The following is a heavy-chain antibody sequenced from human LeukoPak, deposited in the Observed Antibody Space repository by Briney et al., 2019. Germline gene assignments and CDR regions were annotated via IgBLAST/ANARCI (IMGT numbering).Heavy chain of an antibody. V-gene: IGHV1-8*01. Sequence: GASVKVSCKASGYTFTSYDIIWVRQATGPGLEWMGWMNPNSGNTGYAQKFQGRVTMTRDTSISTAYMELSRLRSDDTAVYYCARLEYSSSDDAFDIWGQGTMVTVSS. CDR2: MNPNSGNT. D-gene: IGHD6-6*01. J-gene: IGHJ3*02. CDR3: ARLEYSSSDDAFDI. CDR1: GYTFTSYD.